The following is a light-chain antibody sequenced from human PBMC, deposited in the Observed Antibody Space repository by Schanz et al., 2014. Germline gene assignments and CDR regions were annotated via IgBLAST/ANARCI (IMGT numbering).Light chain of an antibody. CDR1: SGHSNYA. V-gene: IGLV4-69*01. CDR2: LNNDGSH. CDR3: QTWGTAMVI. J-gene: IGLJ2*01. Sequence: QLVLTQSPSASASLGASVKLTCTLSSGHSNYAIAWHQQQPEKGPRYLMRLNNDGSHSKGDGIPDRFSGSSSGAERYLTIPSLQPEDEADYYCQTWGTAMVIFGGGTKLTVL.